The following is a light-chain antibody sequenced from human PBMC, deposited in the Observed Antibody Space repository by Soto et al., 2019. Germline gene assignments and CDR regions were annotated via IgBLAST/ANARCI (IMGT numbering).Light chain of an antibody. V-gene: IGKV3-20*01. CDR2: GAS. CDR3: QQYGDTPKT. J-gene: IGKJ1*01. CDR1: QSVSSH. Sequence: EIVMTQFPGSLSLSPGDRATLSCWASQSVSSHLAWYQQKPGQAPRLLIYGASSRAPGIPDRFSGSGSGTDFTLTISRLEPEDFAMYYCQQYGDTPKTFGQGTKVE.